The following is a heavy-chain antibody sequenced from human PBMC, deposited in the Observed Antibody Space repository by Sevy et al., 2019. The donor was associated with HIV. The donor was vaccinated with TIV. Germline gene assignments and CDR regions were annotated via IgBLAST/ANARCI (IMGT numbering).Heavy chain of an antibody. Sequence: ASGKVSCKASGYTFTNYHITWVRQAPGQGLEWMGWITPNNGNTNYARRLQGRVTMTTDTSTATAYMELRSLRSDDTAVYYCARAPSGSQGPGQYFHHWGQGTLVTVSS. J-gene: IGHJ1*01. D-gene: IGHD1-26*01. CDR1: GYTFTNYH. CDR3: ARAPSGSQGPGQYFHH. V-gene: IGHV1-18*01. CDR2: ITPNNGNT.